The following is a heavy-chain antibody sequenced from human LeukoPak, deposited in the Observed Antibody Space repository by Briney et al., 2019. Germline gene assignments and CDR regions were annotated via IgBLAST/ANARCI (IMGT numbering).Heavy chain of an antibody. V-gene: IGHV1-8*01. D-gene: IGHD6-19*01. J-gene: IGHJ4*02. CDR3: ASRAVVGKGVLDY. CDR2: MNPNSGNT. CDR1: GYTFTSYD. Sequence: ASVKVSCKASGYTFTSYDINWVRQATGQGLEWMGWMNPNSGNTGYAQKFQGRVTMTRNTSISTAYMELSSLRSEDTAVYYCASRAVVGKGVLDYWGQGTLVTVSS.